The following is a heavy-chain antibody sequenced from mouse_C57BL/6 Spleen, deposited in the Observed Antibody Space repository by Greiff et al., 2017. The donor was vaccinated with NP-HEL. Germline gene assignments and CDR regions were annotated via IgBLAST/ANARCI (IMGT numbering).Heavy chain of an antibody. CDR2: IDPSDSYT. CDR3: ARRELAYWYFGV. Sequence: QVQLQQPGAELVRPGTSVKLSCKASGYTFTSYWMHWVKQRPGQGLEWIGVIDPSDSYTNYNQKFKGKATLTVDTSSSTAYMQLSSLTSEDSAVYYCARRELAYWYFGVWGTGTTVTVSS. D-gene: IGHD4-1*01. J-gene: IGHJ1*03. CDR1: GYTFTSYW. V-gene: IGHV1-59*01.